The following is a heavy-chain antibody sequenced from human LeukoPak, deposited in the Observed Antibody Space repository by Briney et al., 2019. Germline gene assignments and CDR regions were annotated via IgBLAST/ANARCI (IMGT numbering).Heavy chain of an antibody. V-gene: IGHV3-43*01. D-gene: IGHD3-10*01. CDR2: ISSDGGTT. Sequence: PGGSLRLSCAASGFTFDHYIMHWVRQPPGQGLEWVSLISSDGGTTYFADSVKGRFTISRDNSKNSLYLQMNSLRTEDTALYYCTKDQRGSIDYWGQGTLVTVSS. CDR3: TKDQRGSIDY. CDR1: GFTFDHYI. J-gene: IGHJ4*02.